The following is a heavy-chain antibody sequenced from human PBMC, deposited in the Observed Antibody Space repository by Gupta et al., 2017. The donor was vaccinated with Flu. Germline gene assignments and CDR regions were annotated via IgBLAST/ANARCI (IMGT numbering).Heavy chain of an antibody. CDR3: ARGGLAAAGIFQH. CDR1: GFTFSSYG. V-gene: IGHV3/OR16-10*03. CDR2: IGTGGGT. Sequence: VQLVESGGGLVHPGGSLRLSCADSGFTFSSYGMHWVRQAPGKGLEWVSAIGTGGGTYYADSVKGRFTISRDNAKNSLYLQMNSLRAEDMAVYYCARGGLAAAGIFQHWGQGTLVTVSS. J-gene: IGHJ1*01. D-gene: IGHD6-13*01.